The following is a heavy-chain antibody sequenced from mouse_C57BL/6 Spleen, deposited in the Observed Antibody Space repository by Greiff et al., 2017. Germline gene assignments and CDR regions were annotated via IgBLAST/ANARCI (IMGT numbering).Heavy chain of an antibody. CDR2: IDPSDSYT. D-gene: IGHD1-1*01. V-gene: IGHV1-59*01. Sequence: QVQLQQSGAELVRPGTSVKLSCKASGYTFTSYWMHWVKQRPGQGLEWIGVIDPSDSYTNYNQKFKGKATLTVDTSSSTAYMQLSSLTSEDSAVYYCARDYYGRSPAWFAYWGQGTLVTGSA. J-gene: IGHJ3*01. CDR3: ARDYYGRSPAWFAY. CDR1: GYTFTSYW.